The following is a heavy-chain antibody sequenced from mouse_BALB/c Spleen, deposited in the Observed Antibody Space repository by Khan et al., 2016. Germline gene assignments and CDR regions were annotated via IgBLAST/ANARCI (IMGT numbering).Heavy chain of an antibody. D-gene: IGHD2-3*01. CDR1: GFTFSGFW. CDR3: MRYDAYYRYFDV. CDR2: INSDGSAI. V-gene: IGHV11-2*02. J-gene: IGHJ1*01. Sequence: EVQLLETGGGLVQPGGSRGLSCEGSGFTFSGFWMSWVRQTPGKTLEWIGDINSDGSAINYAPSIKDRFTIFRDNDKSTLYLQMSNVRSEDTATSFSMRYDAYYRYFDVWGAGTTVNVSS.